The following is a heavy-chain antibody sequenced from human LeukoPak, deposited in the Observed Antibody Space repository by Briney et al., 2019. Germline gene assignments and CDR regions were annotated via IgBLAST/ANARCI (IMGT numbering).Heavy chain of an antibody. CDR1: GFTFSSHS. D-gene: IGHD6-6*01. J-gene: IGHJ4*02. CDR2: ISSSSSYI. V-gene: IGHV3-21*01. Sequence: GGSLRLSCAASGFTFSSHSMNWVRQAPGKGLEWVSSISSSSSYIYYADSVKGRFTISRDNAKNSLYLQMNSLRAEDTAVYYCTLSAARSHYFDYWGQGTLVTVSS. CDR3: TLSAARSHYFDY.